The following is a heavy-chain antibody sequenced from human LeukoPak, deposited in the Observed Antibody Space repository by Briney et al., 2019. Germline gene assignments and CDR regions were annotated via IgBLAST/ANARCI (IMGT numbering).Heavy chain of an antibody. CDR3: ARDWVGGYVVWGYYYYYGMDV. Sequence: GGSLRLSCAASGFTLSDYYMSWIRQAPGKGLEWVSSISSRGTTIYYADSVKGRFTISRDNAKNSLYLQMNSLRVDDTAVYCCARDWVGGYVVWGYYYYYGMDVWGQGTTVTVSS. V-gene: IGHV3-11*01. CDR1: GFTLSDYY. D-gene: IGHD5-12*01. J-gene: IGHJ6*02. CDR2: ISSRGTTI.